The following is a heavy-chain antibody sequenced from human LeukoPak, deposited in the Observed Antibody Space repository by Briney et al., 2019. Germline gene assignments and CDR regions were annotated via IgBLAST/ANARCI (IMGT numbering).Heavy chain of an antibody. J-gene: IGHJ4*02. V-gene: IGHV1-24*01. CDR2: FDPEDGET. D-gene: IGHD2-15*01. Sequence: ASVKVSCKASGGTFSSYAISWVRQAPGKGLEWMGGFDPEDGETIYAQKFQGRVTMTEDTSTDTAYMELSSLRSEDTAVYYCATAGGYCSGGSCYSWGYWGQGTLVTVSS. CDR1: GGTFSSYA. CDR3: ATAGGYCSGGSCYSWGY.